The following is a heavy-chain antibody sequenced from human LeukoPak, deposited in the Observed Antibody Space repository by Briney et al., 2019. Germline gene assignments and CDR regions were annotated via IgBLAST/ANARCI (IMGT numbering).Heavy chain of an antibody. D-gene: IGHD6-13*01. CDR3: ARDSSRHYYYYYMDV. CDR1: GYTFTGYY. J-gene: IGHJ6*03. CDR2: INPNSGGT. V-gene: IGHV1-2*06. Sequence: ASVKVSCKASGYTFTGYYMHWVRQAPGQGLEWMGRINPNSGGTNYAQKFQGRVTMTRDTSIRTAYMELSTLRSDDTAVYYCARDSSRHYYYYYMDVWGKGTTVTVSS.